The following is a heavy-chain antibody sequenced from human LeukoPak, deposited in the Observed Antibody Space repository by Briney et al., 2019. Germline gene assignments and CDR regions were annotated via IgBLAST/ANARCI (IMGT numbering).Heavy chain of an antibody. D-gene: IGHD1-1*01. Sequence: ASVKVSCKASGYTFTSYGISWVRQAPGQGLEWMGWISAYNGNTNYAQKLQGRVTMTTDTSTSTAYMELRSLRSDDTAVYYCARSESGTDPDYYYYGMDVWGQGTTVTVSS. J-gene: IGHJ6*02. CDR1: GYTFTSYG. CDR2: ISAYNGNT. V-gene: IGHV1-18*01. CDR3: ARSESGTDPDYYYYGMDV.